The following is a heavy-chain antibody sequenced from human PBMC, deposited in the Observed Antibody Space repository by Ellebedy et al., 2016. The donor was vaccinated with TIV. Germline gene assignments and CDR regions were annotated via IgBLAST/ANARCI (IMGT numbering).Heavy chain of an antibody. Sequence: SETLSLTCAVYGGSFSGYYWSWIRQPPGKGLEWIGEINQSGRTNYNPSLDKGRVTISVDTSKNPFSLRLSSVTAAETAVYYGAEGRSGWYYFDYWGQGTLVTVSS. CDR2: INQSGRT. V-gene: IGHV4-34*01. CDR3: AEGRSGWYYFDY. CDR1: GGSFSGYY. D-gene: IGHD6-19*01. J-gene: IGHJ4*02.